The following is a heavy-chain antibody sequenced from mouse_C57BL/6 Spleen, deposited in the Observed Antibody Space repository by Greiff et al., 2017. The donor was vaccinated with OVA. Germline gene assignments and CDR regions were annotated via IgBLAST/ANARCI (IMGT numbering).Heavy chain of an antibody. CDR1: GYTFTSYW. Sequence: QVQLQQPGAELVRPGSSVKLSCKASGYTFTSYWMHWVKQRPIQGLEWIGNIDPSDSETHYNQKFKDKATLTVDKSSSTAYMQLSSLTSEDSAVYYCARYDYDGADVWGTGTTVTVSS. CDR3: ARYDYDGADV. V-gene: IGHV1-52*01. J-gene: IGHJ1*03. CDR2: IDPSDSET. D-gene: IGHD2-4*01.